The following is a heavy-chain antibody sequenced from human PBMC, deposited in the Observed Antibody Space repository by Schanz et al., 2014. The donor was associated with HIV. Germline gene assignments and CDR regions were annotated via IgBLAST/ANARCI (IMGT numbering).Heavy chain of an antibody. CDR1: GYTFTSYD. J-gene: IGHJ5*02. V-gene: IGHV1-8*01. CDR3: AKMDAAMGINWFDP. Sequence: QVHLVQSGAELKKPGASVKVSCKASGYTFTSYDINWVRQATGQGLEWMGWMNPNSGNTGYAQKFQGRVTMTRNTSITTAYMELSSLRSEDTAVYFCAKMDAAMGINWFDPWGQGTLVTVSS. CDR2: MNPNSGNT. D-gene: IGHD5-18*01.